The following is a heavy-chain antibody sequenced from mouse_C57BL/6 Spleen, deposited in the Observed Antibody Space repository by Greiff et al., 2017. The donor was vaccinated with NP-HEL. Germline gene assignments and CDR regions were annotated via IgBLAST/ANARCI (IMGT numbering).Heavy chain of an antibody. CDR2: IDPYASYT. V-gene: IGHV1-69*01. J-gene: IGHJ3*01. CDR1: GYTFTSYW. CDR3: ARSAIHSWFAD. Sequence: QVQLQQPGAELVMPGASVKLSCKASGYTFTSYWMHWVKQRPGQGLEWIGEIDPYASYTNYNQKFKGKSTLTVDKSSSTAYMQLSILTSEACAVYYYARSAIHSWFADWGEGTLLTVSA. D-gene: IGHD6-1*01.